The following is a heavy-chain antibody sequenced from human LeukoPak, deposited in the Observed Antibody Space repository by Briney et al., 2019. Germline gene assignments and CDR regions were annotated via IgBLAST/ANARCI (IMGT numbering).Heavy chain of an antibody. CDR3: ARVADGVYDY. D-gene: IGHD3-16*01. CDR1: GFTFSSYA. J-gene: IGHJ4*02. Sequence: GGSLRLSCAASGFTFSSYAMSWVRQAPGKGLEWVSAISSNGGSTYYANSVKGRFTISRDNSKNTLYLQMGSLRAEDMAVYYCARVADGVYDYWGQGTLVTVSS. CDR2: ISSNGGST. V-gene: IGHV3-64*01.